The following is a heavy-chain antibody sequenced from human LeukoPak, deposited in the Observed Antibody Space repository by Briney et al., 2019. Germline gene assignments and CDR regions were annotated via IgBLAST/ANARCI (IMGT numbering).Heavy chain of an antibody. CDR3: ASGFGEFDHAFDI. J-gene: IGHJ3*02. Sequence: ASETLSLTCAVSGGSISSGGYSWSWIRQPPGKGLEWIGYIYHSGSTYYNPSLKSRVTISVDRSKNQFSLKLSSVTAADTAVYYCASGFGEFDHAFDIWGQGTMVTVSS. D-gene: IGHD3-10*01. V-gene: IGHV4-30-2*01. CDR1: GGSISSGGYS. CDR2: IYHSGST.